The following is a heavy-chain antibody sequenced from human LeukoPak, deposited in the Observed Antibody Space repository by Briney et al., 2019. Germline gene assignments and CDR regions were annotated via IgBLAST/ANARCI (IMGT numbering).Heavy chain of an antibody. D-gene: IGHD2-15*01. Sequence: AGGSLRLSCAVSGFTFKLCWMHWVRQAPGKGPVWVSRINDEGSDTTYADSVKGRFTISRDDAKNMLFLQMNSLRAEDTAIYYCVRGGPSTWSWGQGTLVTVSS. CDR2: INDEGSDT. CDR3: VRGGPSTWS. V-gene: IGHV3-74*01. J-gene: IGHJ5*02. CDR1: GFTFKLCW.